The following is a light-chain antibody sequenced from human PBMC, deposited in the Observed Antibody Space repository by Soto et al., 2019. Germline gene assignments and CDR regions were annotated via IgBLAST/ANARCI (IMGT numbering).Light chain of an antibody. Sequence: QSALTQPPSASGSPGQSVTISCTGTSSDIGAYNFVSWYQHHPGKAPKLIIYEVIKRPSGVPDRFSGSKSGNTASLTVSGLQAEDEADYYCCSYAGSYTFVFGIGTKVTVL. CDR1: SSDIGAYNF. V-gene: IGLV2-8*01. CDR2: EVI. J-gene: IGLJ1*01. CDR3: CSYAGSYTFV.